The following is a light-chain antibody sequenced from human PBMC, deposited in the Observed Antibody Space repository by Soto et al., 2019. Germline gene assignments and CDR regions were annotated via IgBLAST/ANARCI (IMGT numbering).Light chain of an antibody. CDR2: DAS. V-gene: IGKV1-5*01. Sequence: DIQMTQSPSTLSGSVGDRVTITCRASQTSSSWLAWYQQKPGKAPKLLIYDASSLESGVPSRFSGSGSGTEFTLTISSLQPDDFATYYCQQYNSYWTFGQGTKVDIK. CDR3: QQYNSYWT. J-gene: IGKJ1*01. CDR1: QTSSSW.